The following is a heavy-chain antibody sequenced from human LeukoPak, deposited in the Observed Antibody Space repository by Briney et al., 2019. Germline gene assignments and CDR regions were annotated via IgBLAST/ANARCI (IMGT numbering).Heavy chain of an antibody. CDR1: GFTFDDYA. CDR3: AKGTLLRYFDWSDAFDI. CDR2: ISWNSGSI. J-gene: IGHJ3*02. V-gene: IGHV3-9*01. Sequence: PGRSLRLSCAASGFTFDDYAMHWVRQAPGKGLEWVSGISWNSGSIGYADSVKGRFTISRDNAKNSLYLQMNSLRAEDTALYYCAKGTLLRYFDWSDAFDIWGQGTMVTVSS. D-gene: IGHD3-9*01.